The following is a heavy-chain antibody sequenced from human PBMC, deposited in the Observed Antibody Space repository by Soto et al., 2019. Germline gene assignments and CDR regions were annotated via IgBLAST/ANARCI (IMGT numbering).Heavy chain of an antibody. CDR1: GGSLSGFY. CDR3: ARGPETY. CDR2: INHRGST. V-gene: IGHV4-34*01. J-gene: IGHJ4*02. Sequence: PSDTLSLTCAVDGGSLSGFYWSWIRQPPGKGLEWIGEINHRGSTNYNPSLGTRVTISVGPSNNQFSLKLTSVTAADTAVYYCARGPETYWGQGTQVTVAS.